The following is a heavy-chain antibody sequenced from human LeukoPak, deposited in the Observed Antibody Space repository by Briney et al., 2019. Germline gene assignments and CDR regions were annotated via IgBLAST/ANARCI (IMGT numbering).Heavy chain of an antibody. CDR1: GFSFSSYG. CDR2: IRYDGSNK. J-gene: IGHJ4*02. V-gene: IGHV3-30*02. CDR3: AKDLTTVVSRGDY. D-gene: IGHD4-23*01. Sequence: GGSLRLSCAASGFSFSSYGMHWVRQAPGKGLEWVAFIRYDGSNKYYADSVKGRFTISRDNSKNTLYLQMNSLRAEDTAVYYCAKDLTTVVSRGDYWGQGTLVTVSS.